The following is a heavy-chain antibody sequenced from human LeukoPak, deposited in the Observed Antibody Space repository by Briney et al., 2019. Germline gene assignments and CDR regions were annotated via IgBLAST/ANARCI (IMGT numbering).Heavy chain of an antibody. V-gene: IGHV3-43*02. CDR2: ISGDGVRT. D-gene: IGHD2-2*01. Sequence: PGGSLRLSCAASGFTFDDYGMHWVRQAPGKGLEWVSLISGDGVRTYYADSVKGRFTVSRDNSKNSLYLQMNSLRTKDTALYYCAKRQYQPHYGLDVWGQGTTVTVSS. CDR1: GFTFDDYG. J-gene: IGHJ6*02. CDR3: AKRQYQPHYGLDV.